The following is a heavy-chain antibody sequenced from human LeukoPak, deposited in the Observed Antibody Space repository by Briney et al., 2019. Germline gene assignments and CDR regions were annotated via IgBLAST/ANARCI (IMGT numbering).Heavy chain of an antibody. V-gene: IGHV3-21*01. J-gene: IGHJ6*04. CDR1: XXX. Sequence: XXXXXXVRQAPGKGLEWVSSISSSSSYIYYADSVKGRFTISRDNAKNSLYLQMNSLRAEDTAVYYCARGDSSSWYPYYYYGMDVWGKGTTVTVPS. D-gene: IGHD6-13*01. CDR2: ISSSSSYI. CDR3: ARGDSSSWYPYYYYGMDV.